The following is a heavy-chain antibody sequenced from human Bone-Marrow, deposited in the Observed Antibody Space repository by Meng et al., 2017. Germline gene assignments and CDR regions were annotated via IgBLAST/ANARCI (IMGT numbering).Heavy chain of an antibody. Sequence: QVQLQESGPGLVRPSETLSLTCTVSGGSAYSGSYYWSWIRQPPGKGLEWIGYIYYTGTTKYNPSLKSRVTISVDTSKNQFSLNLSSVTAADTALYYCARTPGYSYGQIDSWGQGTLVTVSS. J-gene: IGHJ4*02. CDR3: ARTPGYSYGQIDS. D-gene: IGHD5-18*01. V-gene: IGHV4-61*01. CDR2: IYYTGTT. CDR1: GGSAYSGSYY.